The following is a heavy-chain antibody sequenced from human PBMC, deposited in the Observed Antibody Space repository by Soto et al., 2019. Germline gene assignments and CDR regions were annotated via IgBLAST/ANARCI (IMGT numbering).Heavy chain of an antibody. D-gene: IGHD6-13*01. V-gene: IGHV4-61*01. CDR1: GGSVSSGTYF. J-gene: IGHJ3*02. Sequence: SETLSLTCTVSGGSVSSGTYFWSWIRQPPGKGLEWIGYIYYSGSTNYNPSLKSRVTISVDTSKNQCSLKLSSVTAAVTAVYYWARSGLLMSYSSSWYVAFDIGGQGTMVNGSS. CDR2: IYYSGST. CDR3: ARSGLLMSYSSSWYVAFDI.